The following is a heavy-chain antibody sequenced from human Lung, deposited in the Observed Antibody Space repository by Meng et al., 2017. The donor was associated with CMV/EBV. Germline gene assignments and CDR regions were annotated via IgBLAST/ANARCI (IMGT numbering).Heavy chain of an antibody. Sequence: GGSLGLXCAASGFTFSSYGMHWVRQAPGKGLEWVAFIRYDGSNKYYADSVKGRFTISRDNSKNTLYLQMNSLRAEDTAVYYCAKDSSHGSGTIYWGQGTLVTVSS. V-gene: IGHV3-30*02. CDR3: AKDSSHGSGTIY. CDR2: IRYDGSNK. J-gene: IGHJ4*02. D-gene: IGHD3-10*01. CDR1: GFTFSSYG.